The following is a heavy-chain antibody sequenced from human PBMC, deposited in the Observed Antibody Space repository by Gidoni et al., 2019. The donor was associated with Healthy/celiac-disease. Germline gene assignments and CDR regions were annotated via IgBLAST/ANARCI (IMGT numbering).Heavy chain of an antibody. CDR2: SNPSGGST. Sequence: QVQLVQSGAEMKKPGASVKVSCKASGYNLPSYYMHWVRQAPGQGLEWMGRSNPSGGSTSYAQKFQGRVTMTRDTSTSTVYMELSSLRSEDTAVYYCARDSGIAVAGTSGFDYWGQGTLVTVSS. D-gene: IGHD6-19*01. V-gene: IGHV1-46*03. J-gene: IGHJ4*02. CDR1: GYNLPSYY. CDR3: ARDSGIAVAGTSGFDY.